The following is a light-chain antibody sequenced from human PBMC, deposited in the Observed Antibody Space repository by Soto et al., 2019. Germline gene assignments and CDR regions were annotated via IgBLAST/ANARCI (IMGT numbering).Light chain of an antibody. CDR1: QSVGSY. Sequence: EIVLTQSPATLSLSPGETATLSCRASQSVGSYLVWYLQKPGQAPRLLIYDASNRATGIPARFSGSGSGTDFTLTISSLEPEDFAVYYCQQRSNWQISFGQGTRLEIK. J-gene: IGKJ5*01. CDR2: DAS. V-gene: IGKV3-11*01. CDR3: QQRSNWQIS.